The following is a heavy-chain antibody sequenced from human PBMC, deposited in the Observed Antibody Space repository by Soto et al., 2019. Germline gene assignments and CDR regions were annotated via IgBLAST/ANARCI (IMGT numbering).Heavy chain of an antibody. CDR3: AREGLVLVPTTDNSDYYYDAMDV. Sequence: GASVKVSCKASGDTFSTYTITWMRQAPGQGLEWMGGIIPRSATSKYAQKFQGRVTITADESTSTVYMELRTLRPEDTAVYYCAREGLVLVPTTDNSDYYYDAMDVWGQGTTVTVSS. V-gene: IGHV1-69*13. CDR2: IIPRSATS. D-gene: IGHD1-26*01. CDR1: GDTFSTYT. J-gene: IGHJ6*02.